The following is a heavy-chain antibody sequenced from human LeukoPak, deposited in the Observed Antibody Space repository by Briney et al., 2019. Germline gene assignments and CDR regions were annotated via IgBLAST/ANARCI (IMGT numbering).Heavy chain of an antibody. CDR3: AKSNGYGLVDI. Sequence: GSLRLSCAASGFSFTTYWMGWVRQPPGKGLEWIGNIFYSGSTYYSPSLKSRVTISLDTSRNQFSLKLTSVTAADTAVYYCAKSNGYGLVDIWGQGTMVTVSS. V-gene: IGHV4-39*07. CDR1: GFSFTTY. D-gene: IGHD3-10*01. CDR2: IFYSGST. J-gene: IGHJ3*02.